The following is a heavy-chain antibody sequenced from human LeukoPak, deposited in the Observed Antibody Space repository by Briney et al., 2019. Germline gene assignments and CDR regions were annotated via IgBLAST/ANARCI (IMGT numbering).Heavy chain of an antibody. D-gene: IGHD6-13*01. CDR3: ARERIAAADTGEKMGPFDY. CDR2: INHSGST. V-gene: IGHV4-34*01. Sequence: PSETLSLTCAVYGGSFSGYYWSWIRQPPGKGLEWIGEINHSGSTNYNPSLKSRVTISVDTSKNQFSLKLSSVTAADTAVYYCARERIAAADTGEKMGPFDYWGQGTLVTVSS. CDR1: GGSFSGYY. J-gene: IGHJ4*02.